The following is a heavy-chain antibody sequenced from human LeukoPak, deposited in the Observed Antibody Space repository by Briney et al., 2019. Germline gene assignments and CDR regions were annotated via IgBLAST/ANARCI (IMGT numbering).Heavy chain of an antibody. CDR1: GGSISSYY. D-gene: IGHD1-26*01. Sequence: PSETLSLTCTVSGGSISSYYWSWIRQPPGKGLEWIGYIYYSGSTNYNPSLKSRVTISVDTSKNQFSLNLSSVTAADTAVYYCARLNGNYYRFDYWGQGILVTVSS. CDR2: IYYSGST. J-gene: IGHJ4*02. CDR3: ARLNGNYYRFDY. V-gene: IGHV4-59*08.